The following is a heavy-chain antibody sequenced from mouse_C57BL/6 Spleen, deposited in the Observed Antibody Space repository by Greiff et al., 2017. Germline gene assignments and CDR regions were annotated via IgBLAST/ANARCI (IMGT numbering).Heavy chain of an antibody. CDR3: AITDYYGRSYGYFDV. V-gene: IGHV2-2*01. CDR1: GFSFPSYG. Sequence: VKLVESGPGLVQPSQSLSITCTVPGFSFPSYGVHWVRQSPGKGLEWLGVIWSGGSKDYNAAFISRMSIRKDYSTNQVFFKMNRLQTDDTAIYYCAITDYYGRSYGYFDVGGTGTTGTVAS. J-gene: IGHJ1*03. D-gene: IGHD1-1*01. CDR2: IWSGGSK.